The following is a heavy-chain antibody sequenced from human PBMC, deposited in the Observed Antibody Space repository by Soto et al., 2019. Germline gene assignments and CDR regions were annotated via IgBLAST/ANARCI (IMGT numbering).Heavy chain of an antibody. V-gene: IGHV1-18*01. J-gene: IGHJ4*02. CDR3: ARESGYYDSSGYYQPPVDY. D-gene: IGHD3-22*01. CDR1: GHTFTSYG. CDR2: ISAYNGNT. Sequence: QVQLVQSGAEVKKPGASVKVSCKASGHTFTSYGISWVRQAPGQGLEWMGWISAYNGNTNYAQTLQGRVTMTTDTSTSTAYMELRSLRSDDTAVYYCARESGYYDSSGYYQPPVDYWGQGTLVTVSS.